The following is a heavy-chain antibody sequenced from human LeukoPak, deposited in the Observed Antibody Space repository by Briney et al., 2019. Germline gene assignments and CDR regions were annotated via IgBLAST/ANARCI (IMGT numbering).Heavy chain of an antibody. V-gene: IGHV4-59*02. Sequence: PSETLSLTCTVSGDSVTNHQWSWVRHPPGKGLEWIAYIHHSGSTNYNPSLKNRVTISIGTSKNQFSLRLISVTAADTAVYYCARYPLAFDFWGQGILVTVSS. D-gene: IGHD6-6*01. J-gene: IGHJ4*02. CDR2: IHHSGST. CDR1: GDSVTNHQ. CDR3: ARYPLAFDF.